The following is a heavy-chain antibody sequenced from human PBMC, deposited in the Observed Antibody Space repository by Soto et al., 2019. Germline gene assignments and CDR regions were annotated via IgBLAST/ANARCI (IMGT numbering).Heavy chain of an antibody. V-gene: IGHV4-39*01. D-gene: IGHD3-9*01. CDR2: IYYSGST. CDR1: GGSISSSSYY. Sequence: SETLSLTCTVSGGSISSSSYYWGWIRQPPGKGLEWIGSIYYSGSTYYNPSLKSRVTISVDTSKNQFSLKLSSVTAADTAVYYCARQYDILTGYYSVWYWGQGTLVTVPQ. J-gene: IGHJ4*02. CDR3: ARQYDILTGYYSVWY.